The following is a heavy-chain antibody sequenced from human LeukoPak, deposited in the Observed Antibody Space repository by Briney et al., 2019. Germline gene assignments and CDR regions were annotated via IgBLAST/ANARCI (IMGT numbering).Heavy chain of an antibody. CDR3: ARVGQSDY. J-gene: IGHJ4*02. V-gene: IGHV1-2*02. Sequence: ASVTVSCKASGYTFTGYYIHWVRQAPGQGLEWMGWINPNSGGTNYAQKFQGRVTMTRDTSINTAYMELSGLRSDDTAVYYCARVGQSDYWGQGTLVTVSS. CDR1: GYTFTGYY. D-gene: IGHD5-24*01. CDR2: INPNSGGT.